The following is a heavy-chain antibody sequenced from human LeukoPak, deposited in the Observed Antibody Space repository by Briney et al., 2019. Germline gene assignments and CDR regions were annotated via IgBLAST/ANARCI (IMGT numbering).Heavy chain of an antibody. Sequence: GGSLRLSCAASGFTFSDYYMSWVSHAHGKGLEWVSYISSSGSTMYYADSGNGRFTISRDNAKNSLYLQMNSLRAEDTAVYYCARDESPEWELHYYCVYWGQGALFTVSS. V-gene: IGHV3-11*01. CDR1: GFTFSDYY. CDR2: ISSSGSTM. CDR3: ARDESPEWELHYYCVY. D-gene: IGHD1-26*01. J-gene: IGHJ4*02.